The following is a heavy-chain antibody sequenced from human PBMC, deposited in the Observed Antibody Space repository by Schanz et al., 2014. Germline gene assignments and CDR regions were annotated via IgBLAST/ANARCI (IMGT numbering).Heavy chain of an antibody. V-gene: IGHV3-23*04. J-gene: IGHJ3*02. Sequence: VQLVESGGGVVQPGRSLRLSCVASGFTFSSYDVFWVRQAPGRGLEWVSAISGSGGSTYYADSVKGRFTISRDNSKNTLYLQMNSLRPGDTAVYYCAKSDAFDIWGQGTLVTVSS. CDR2: ISGSGGST. CDR3: AKSDAFDI. CDR1: GFTFSSYD.